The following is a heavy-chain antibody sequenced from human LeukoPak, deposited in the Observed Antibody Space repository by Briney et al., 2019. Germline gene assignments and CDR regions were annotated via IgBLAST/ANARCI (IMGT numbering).Heavy chain of an antibody. CDR2: IGTAGDT. Sequence: GGSLRLSCAASGFTFSSYDMHWVRQATGKGLEWVSAIGTAGDTYYPGSVKGRFTISRENAKNSLYLQMNSLRAGDTAVYYCARGPYGGQNYYYYMDIWGKGTTVTVSS. V-gene: IGHV3-13*01. J-gene: IGHJ6*03. CDR1: GFTFSSYD. CDR3: ARGPYGGQNYYYYMDI. D-gene: IGHD4-17*01.